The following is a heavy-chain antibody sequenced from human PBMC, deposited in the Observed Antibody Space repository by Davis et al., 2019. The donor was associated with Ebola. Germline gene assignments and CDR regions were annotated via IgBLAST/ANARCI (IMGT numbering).Heavy chain of an antibody. Sequence: HTWGSLRLSCAASGFTFSGYRMHWVRQAAGKGLVWVSRINSDGSSTSYADSVKGRFTISRDNSKNTLYLQMNSLRAEDTAVYYCASRHYDSSGYYDYWGQGTLVTVSS. D-gene: IGHD3-22*01. J-gene: IGHJ4*02. CDR1: GFTFSGYR. CDR3: ASRHYDSSGYYDY. V-gene: IGHV3-74*01. CDR2: INSDGSST.